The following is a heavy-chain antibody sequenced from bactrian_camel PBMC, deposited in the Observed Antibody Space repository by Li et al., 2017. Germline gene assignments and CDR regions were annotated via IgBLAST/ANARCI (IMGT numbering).Heavy chain of an antibody. J-gene: IGHJ4*01. V-gene: IGHV3-2*01. Sequence: HVQLVESGGGLVHPGGSLTLSCVVSGFTFSIYHMSWVRQAPGKGLEWTSTIVSDGSNTYYADSVKGRFTISRDNAKNTVYLQMNSLKSEDTALYYCAANYGSPYYWGQGTQV. D-gene: IGHD6*01. CDR3: AANYGSPYY. CDR1: GFTFSIYH. CDR2: IVSDGSNT.